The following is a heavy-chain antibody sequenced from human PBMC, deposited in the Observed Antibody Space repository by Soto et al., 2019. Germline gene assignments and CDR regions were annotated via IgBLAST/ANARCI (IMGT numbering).Heavy chain of an antibody. J-gene: IGHJ6*02. CDR3: AREQQQLPQSYYGMDV. V-gene: IGHV4-61*01. D-gene: IGHD6-13*01. CDR2: IYYSGST. Sequence: QVQLQESGPGLVKPSETLSLTCTVSGGSVSSGSYDWSWIRQPPGKGLEWIGYIYYSGSTNYNPSLKSRVTISVDTSKNQFSLKLSSVTAADTAVYYCAREQQQLPQSYYGMDVWGQGTTVTVSS. CDR1: GGSVSSGSYD.